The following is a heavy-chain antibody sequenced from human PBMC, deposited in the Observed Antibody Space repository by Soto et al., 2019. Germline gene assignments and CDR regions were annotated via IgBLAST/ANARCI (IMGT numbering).Heavy chain of an antibody. CDR2: MNPNSGNP. CDR3: ARSDVTIFNWLDS. CDR1: GYTFATYD. J-gene: IGHJ5*01. D-gene: IGHD2-21*01. Sequence: QVQLVQSGAEVKTPGASVKVSCKASGYTFATYDINWVRQAPGQGLEWMGWMNPNSGNPGYAQKFQGRLTMTGETALSLAHMELSSLRNENAAVDYYARSDVTIFNWLDSWGEGHLVTVSA. V-gene: IGHV1-8*01.